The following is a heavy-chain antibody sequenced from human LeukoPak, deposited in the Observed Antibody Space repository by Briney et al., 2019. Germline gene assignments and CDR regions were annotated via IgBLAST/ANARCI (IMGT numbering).Heavy chain of an antibody. J-gene: IGHJ4*02. V-gene: IGHV4-30-4*01. CDR1: GGSISSGDYY. D-gene: IGHD3-16*02. CDR2: IYYSGST. Sequence: PSETLSLTCTVSGGSISSGDYYWSWIRQPPGKGLEWIGYIYYSGSTYYNPSLKSRVTISVDTSNNLFSLKLSSVTAADTAVYYCARVRSNYVWGSYREYYFDYWGQGTLVTVSS. CDR3: ARVRSNYVWGSYREYYFDY.